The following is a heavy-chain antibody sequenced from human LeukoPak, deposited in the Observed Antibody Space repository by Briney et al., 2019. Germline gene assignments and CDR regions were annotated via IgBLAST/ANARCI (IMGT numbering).Heavy chain of an antibody. CDR2: ISFDGNNK. D-gene: IGHD5-12*01. CDR3: ARTFWDKSNGYDYYFDY. CDR1: GFTFSNYA. Sequence: PGGSLRLSCTASGFTFSNYAMHWVRQAPGKGLEWMTVISFDGNNKYYEDSVKGRFTISRDNSKNTLYLQMNSLRAEDTAVYYRARTFWDKSNGYDYYFDYWGQGSLVTVSS. J-gene: IGHJ4*02. V-gene: IGHV3-30*04.